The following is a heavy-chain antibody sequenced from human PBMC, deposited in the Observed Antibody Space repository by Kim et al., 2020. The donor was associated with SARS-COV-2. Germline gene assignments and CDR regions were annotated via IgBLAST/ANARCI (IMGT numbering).Heavy chain of an antibody. Sequence: SETLSLTCAVYGGSFSGYYWSWIRQPPGKGLEWIGEINHSGSTNYNPSLKSRVTISVDTSKNQFSLKLSSVTAADTAVYYCARVVRGVTVTTHPRVRYYYGMDVWGQGTTVTVSS. D-gene: IGHD4-17*01. CDR2: INHSGST. CDR1: GGSFSGYY. CDR3: ARVVRGVTVTTHPRVRYYYGMDV. J-gene: IGHJ6*02. V-gene: IGHV4-34*01.